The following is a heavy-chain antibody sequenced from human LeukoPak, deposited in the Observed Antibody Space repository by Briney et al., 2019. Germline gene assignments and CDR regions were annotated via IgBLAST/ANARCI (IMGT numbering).Heavy chain of an antibody. CDR1: GGTFSSYA. V-gene: IGHV1-69*13. J-gene: IGHJ5*02. CDR2: IIPIFGTA. Sequence: GASVKVSCKASGGTFSSYAISWVRQAPGQGLEWMGGIIPIFGTANYAQKFQGRVTITADESTSTAYMELSSLRSEDTAVYYCARGWELRLINWFDPWGQGTLVTVSS. D-gene: IGHD1-26*01. CDR3: ARGWELRLINWFDP.